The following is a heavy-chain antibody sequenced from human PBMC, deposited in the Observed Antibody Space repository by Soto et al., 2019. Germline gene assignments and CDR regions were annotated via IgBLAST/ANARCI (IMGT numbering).Heavy chain of an antibody. J-gene: IGHJ5*02. CDR2: IYYSGST. V-gene: IGHV4-59*01. CDR3: ARGRKQSNWFDP. D-gene: IGHD6-19*01. CDR1: GGSISSYY. Sequence: QVQLQESGPGLVKPSETLSLTCTVSGGSISSYYWSWIRQPPGKGLESIGYIYYSGSTNYNPSLKSRVTISVDTSKNQFSLKLSSVTAADTAVYYCARGRKQSNWFDPWGQGTLVTVSS.